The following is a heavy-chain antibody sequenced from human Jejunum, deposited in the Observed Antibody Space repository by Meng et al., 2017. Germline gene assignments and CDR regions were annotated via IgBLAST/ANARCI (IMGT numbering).Heavy chain of an antibody. CDR3: ARDLFDPNIAATGWFDP. V-gene: IGHV4-4*02. Sequence: QVQLRGSGPGLVNPSGTLSLTCAVSGGSISNNNWWSWVRQPPGKGLEWIGEISHTGRINYNPSLKSRVTMSLDKSKNQFSLDLTSVTGADTAVYYCARDLFDPNIAATGWFDPWGQGTLVTVSS. J-gene: IGHJ5*02. D-gene: IGHD2/OR15-2a*01. CDR2: ISHTGRI. CDR1: GGSISNNNW.